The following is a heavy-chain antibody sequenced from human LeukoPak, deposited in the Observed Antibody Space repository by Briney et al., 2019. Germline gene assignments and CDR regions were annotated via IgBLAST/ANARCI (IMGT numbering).Heavy chain of an antibody. D-gene: IGHD4-23*01. CDR2: VYSSGST. CDR1: GGSISGYY. J-gene: IGHJ3*02. CDR3: ARSGTRSGGAFDI. Sequence: PSETLSPTCTVSGGSISGYYWSWIRQSPGKGLEWIAYVYSSGSTNYNPSLYSRVTISLDTSKNQFSLKLSSVTAADTAVYLCARSGTRSGGAFDIWGQGTMVTVSS. V-gene: IGHV4-59*08.